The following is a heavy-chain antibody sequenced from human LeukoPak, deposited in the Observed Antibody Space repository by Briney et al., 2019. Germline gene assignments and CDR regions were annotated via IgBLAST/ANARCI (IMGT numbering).Heavy chain of an antibody. CDR2: ISAYNGNT. CDR1: GYTFTSYG. Sequence: ASVKVSCKASGYTFTSYGISWVRQAPGQGLEWMGWISAYNGNTNYAQKFQGRVTMTTDSSTSTAYMELRSLRSDDTAVYSCARDLDCSSSSCSEYWGQGTQVTVSS. J-gene: IGHJ4*02. CDR3: ARDLDCSSSSCSEY. V-gene: IGHV1-18*01. D-gene: IGHD2-15*01.